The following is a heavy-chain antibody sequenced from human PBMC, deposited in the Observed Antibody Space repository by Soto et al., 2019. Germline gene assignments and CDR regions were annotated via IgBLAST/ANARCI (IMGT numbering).Heavy chain of an antibody. CDR3: ARVLYYGSGSYSPYGMDV. CDR1: GVSFNNNG. J-gene: IGHJ6*02. Sequence: QVQLVQSGAEVKKPGSSVKVSCKTSGVSFNNNGIGWVRQAPGHGFEWMGGVSPPFRTSTYARKFQGRISITADSSTGTVNMELSSLTSEDTAQYYCARVLYYGSGSYSPYGMDVWGQGTTVTVSS. CDR2: VSPPFRTS. D-gene: IGHD3-10*01. V-gene: IGHV1-69*01.